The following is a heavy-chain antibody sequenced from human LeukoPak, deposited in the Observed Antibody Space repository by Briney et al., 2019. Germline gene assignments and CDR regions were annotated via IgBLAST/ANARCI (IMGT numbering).Heavy chain of an antibody. CDR2: IIPIFGTA. CDR3: ARLFWSGFPNDAFDI. J-gene: IGHJ3*02. Sequence: ASVKVSCKASGGTFSSYAISWVRQAPGQGLEWMGGIIPIFGTANYAQKFQGRVTITADESTSTAYMELSSLRSEDTAVYYCARLFWSGFPNDAFDIWGQGTIVTVSS. V-gene: IGHV1-69*13. D-gene: IGHD3-3*01. CDR1: GGTFSSYA.